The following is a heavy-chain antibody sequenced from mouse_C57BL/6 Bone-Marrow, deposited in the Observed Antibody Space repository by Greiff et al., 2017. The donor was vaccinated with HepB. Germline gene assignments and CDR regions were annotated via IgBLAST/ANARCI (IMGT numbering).Heavy chain of an antibody. D-gene: IGHD2-3*01. V-gene: IGHV1-81*01. CDR1: GYTFTSYG. CDR2: IYPRSGNT. CDR3: ARGIYDGYYFAY. Sequence: VQLVESGAELARPGASVKLSCKASGYTFTSYGISWVKQRTGQGLEWIGEIYPRSGNTYYNEKFKGKATLTADKSSSTAYMELRSLTSEDSAVYFCARGIYDGYYFAYWGQGTLVTVSA. J-gene: IGHJ3*01.